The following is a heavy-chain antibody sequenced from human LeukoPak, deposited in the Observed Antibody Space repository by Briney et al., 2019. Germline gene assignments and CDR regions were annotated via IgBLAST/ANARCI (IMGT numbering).Heavy chain of an antibody. Sequence: PPASVKVSCKASGGTFSSYAISWVRQAPGQGLEWMGGFDPEDGETIYAQKFQGRVTMTEDTSTDTAYMELSSLRSEDTAVYYCATGYCSSTSCYRNWYFDLWGRGTLATVSS. D-gene: IGHD2-2*02. J-gene: IGHJ2*01. CDR2: FDPEDGET. CDR1: GGTFSSYA. CDR3: ATGYCSSTSCYRNWYFDL. V-gene: IGHV1-24*01.